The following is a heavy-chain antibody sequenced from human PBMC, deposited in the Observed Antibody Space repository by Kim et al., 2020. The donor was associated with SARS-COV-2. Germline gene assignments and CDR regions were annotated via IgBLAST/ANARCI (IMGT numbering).Heavy chain of an antibody. Sequence: SETLSLTCTVSGGSISSYYWSWIRQPPGKGLEWIGYIYYSGSTNYNPSLKSRVTISVDTSKNQFSLKLSSVTAADTAVYYCARSPGIAVAGIWFDPWGQGTLVTVSS. CDR3: ARSPGIAVAGIWFDP. CDR2: IYYSGST. J-gene: IGHJ5*02. D-gene: IGHD6-19*01. V-gene: IGHV4-59*01. CDR1: GGSISSYY.